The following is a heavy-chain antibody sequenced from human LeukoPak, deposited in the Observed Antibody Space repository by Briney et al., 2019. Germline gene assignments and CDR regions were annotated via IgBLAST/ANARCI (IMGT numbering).Heavy chain of an antibody. J-gene: IGHJ4*02. Sequence: GGSLRLSCAASGFTVGSNYMSWVRQAPGKGLEWVSVIYSGGSTYYADSVKGRFTISRDNSKNTLYLQMNSLRAEDTAVYYCARDQDTAMLDYWGQGTLVTVSS. CDR3: ARDQDTAMLDY. V-gene: IGHV3-66*01. D-gene: IGHD5-18*01. CDR1: GFTVGSNY. CDR2: IYSGGST.